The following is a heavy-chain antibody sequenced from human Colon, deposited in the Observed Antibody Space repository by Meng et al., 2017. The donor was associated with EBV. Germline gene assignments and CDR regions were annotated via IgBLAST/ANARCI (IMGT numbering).Heavy chain of an antibody. J-gene: IGHJ4*02. CDR1: GASISSNNW. CDR2: IYHGGNT. Sequence: HAQLQESGPGLVEPSGTLSLTCAVSGASISSNNWWSWVRQPPGKGLEWIGEIYHGGNTNYNPSLKSRVTISVDRSNDQFSLSLSSVTAADTAVYYCARGNAYNAPSFDYWGQGTLVTVSS. D-gene: IGHD5-24*01. V-gene: IGHV4-4*02. CDR3: ARGNAYNAPSFDY.